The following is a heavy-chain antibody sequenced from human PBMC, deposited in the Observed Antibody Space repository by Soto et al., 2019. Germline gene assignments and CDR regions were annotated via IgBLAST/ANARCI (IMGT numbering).Heavy chain of an antibody. CDR3: AKVQSHSSGWYTPHYFDY. D-gene: IGHD6-19*01. Sequence: GGSLRLSCAASGFTFSIYAMSWFRQAPGKGLEWVSAISGSGGSTYYADFVKGRFTISRDNSKNTLYLQMNSLRAEDTAVYYCAKVQSHSSGWYTPHYFDYWGQGTLVTVSS. CDR1: GFTFSIYA. V-gene: IGHV3-23*01. CDR2: ISGSGGST. J-gene: IGHJ4*02.